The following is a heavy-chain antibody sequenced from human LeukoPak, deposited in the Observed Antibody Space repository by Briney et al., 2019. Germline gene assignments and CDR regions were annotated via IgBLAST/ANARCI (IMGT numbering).Heavy chain of an antibody. CDR3: ARDRLGGDLTGESLY. Sequence: GASVKVSCKASGSPFDNFGLTWVRQAPGQRLEWMGWISAYNGNTHYAQKFRGRLTMTTDTSTTTAYLELRSLKSDDTAVYYCARDRLGGDLTGESLYWGQGTLVTVSS. CDR2: ISAYNGNT. CDR1: GSPFDNFG. J-gene: IGHJ4*02. V-gene: IGHV1-18*01. D-gene: IGHD4-17*01.